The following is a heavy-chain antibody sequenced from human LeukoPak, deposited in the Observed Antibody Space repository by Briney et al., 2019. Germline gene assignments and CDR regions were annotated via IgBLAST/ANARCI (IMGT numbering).Heavy chain of an antibody. CDR3: ARVRWGGLYYFDY. V-gene: IGHV3-23*01. D-gene: IGHD3-16*01. Sequence: GGTLTLSCAASGFTFSNYGMSWVRQAPGKGLEWVSAISGRGGGTYYADSVKGRFTISRDNAKNTLYLQMNSLRAEDTAVYYCARVRWGGLYYFDYWGQGTLVTVSS. CDR1: GFTFSNYG. J-gene: IGHJ4*02. CDR2: ISGRGGGT.